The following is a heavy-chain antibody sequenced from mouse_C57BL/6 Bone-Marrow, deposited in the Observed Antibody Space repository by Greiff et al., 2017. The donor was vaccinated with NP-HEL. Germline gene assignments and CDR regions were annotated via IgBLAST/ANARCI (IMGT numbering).Heavy chain of an antibody. CDR3: ARYRASTGTRAMDY. CDR1: GYTFTSYW. CDR2: INPSSGYT. V-gene: IGHV1-7*01. D-gene: IGHD4-1*02. J-gene: IGHJ4*01. Sequence: QVQLQQSGAELAKPGASVKLSCKASGYTFTSYWMHWVQQRPGQGLEWIGYINPSSGYTKYNQKFKDKAPLTADKSSSTAYMQLSSLTYEDSAVYYCARYRASTGTRAMDYWGQGTSVTVSS.